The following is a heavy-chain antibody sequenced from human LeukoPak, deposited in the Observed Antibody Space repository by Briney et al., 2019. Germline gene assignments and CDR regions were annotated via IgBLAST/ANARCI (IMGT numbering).Heavy chain of an antibody. CDR1: GYSFTSYW. V-gene: IGHV5-10-1*01. Sequence: GESLKISCKGSGYSFTSYWISWVRQMTGKGLEWMGRIDPSDSYTNYSPSFQGHVTISADKSIRTAYLQWSSLKASDTAMYYCATQVSDCTNGVCPFDYWGQGTLVTVSS. J-gene: IGHJ4*02. CDR2: IDPSDSYT. D-gene: IGHD2-8*01. CDR3: ATQVSDCTNGVCPFDY.